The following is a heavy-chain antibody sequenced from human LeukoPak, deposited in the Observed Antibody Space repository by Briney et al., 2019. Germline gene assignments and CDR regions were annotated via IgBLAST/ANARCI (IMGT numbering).Heavy chain of an antibody. J-gene: IGHJ4*02. CDR2: INLGGGNT. V-gene: IGHV1-46*01. CDR3: ARDEMDSLDY. D-gene: IGHD5-24*01. CDR1: GYTFTSYY. Sequence: ASVKVSCKASGYTFTSYYLHWVRQAPGQGLEWMGIINLGGGNTNYTQKFQDRVTMTRDTSTSTVYMQLSSLRSEDTAVYYCARDEMDSLDYWGQGTLVTVSS.